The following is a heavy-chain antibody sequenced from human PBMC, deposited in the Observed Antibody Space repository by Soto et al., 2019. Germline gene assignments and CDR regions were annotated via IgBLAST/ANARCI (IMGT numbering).Heavy chain of an antibody. CDR3: AREVSGSYSTFDS. D-gene: IGHD6-19*01. CDR2: ITSNGRAM. Sequence: GWSLRLSCAASGFTFSDYYMSLIRQAPGKGLEWISYITSNGRAMSYADSVKGRFTISRDNAANSLYLQMNSLRVEDTAFYYCAREVSGSYSTFDSWGQGILVTVSS. V-gene: IGHV3-11*01. J-gene: IGHJ4*02. CDR1: GFTFSDYY.